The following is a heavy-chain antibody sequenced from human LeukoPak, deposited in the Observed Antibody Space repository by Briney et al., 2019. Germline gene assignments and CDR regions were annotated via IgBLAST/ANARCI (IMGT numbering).Heavy chain of an antibody. CDR1: GGSFSSSSYY. V-gene: IGHV4-39*01. D-gene: IGHD3-10*01. CDR2: IYSSGST. CDR3: ARKVTMVRGVIIYYYYMDV. Sequence: SETLSLTCTVSGGSFSSSSYYWGWVRQRPGRGLEWDGRIYSSGSTYYNPSLKSRVTISVDTSKNQFSLKLSSVTAADTAVYYCARKVTMVRGVIIYYYYMDVWGKGTTVTISS. J-gene: IGHJ6*03.